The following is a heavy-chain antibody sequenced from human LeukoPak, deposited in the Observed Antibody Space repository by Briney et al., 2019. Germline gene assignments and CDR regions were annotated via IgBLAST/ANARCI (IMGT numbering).Heavy chain of an antibody. CDR1: GFTFDDYA. Sequence: PGRSLRLSCAASGFTFDDYAMHWVRQAPGKGLEWVSGISWNSGSIGYADSVKGRFTISRDNAKNSLYLQMNSLRAEDTASYYCAKELSSGWSFNFDYWGQGTLVTVSS. D-gene: IGHD6-19*01. CDR3: AKELSSGWSFNFDY. J-gene: IGHJ4*02. V-gene: IGHV3-9*01. CDR2: ISWNSGSI.